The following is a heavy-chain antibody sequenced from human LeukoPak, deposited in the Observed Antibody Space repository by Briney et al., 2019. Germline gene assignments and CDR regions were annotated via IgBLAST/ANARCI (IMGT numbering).Heavy chain of an antibody. CDR1: GYTFTSYG. J-gene: IGHJ4*02. CDR2: ISAHNGNA. V-gene: IGHV1-18*01. Sequence: ASVKVSCKTSGYTFTSYGINWVRQAPGQGLEWMGRISAHNGNANYAQKFQGRVTMTEDTSTDTAYMELSSLRSEDTAVYYCATEIRALKYYDSSGFDYWGQGTLVTVSS. D-gene: IGHD3-22*01. CDR3: ATEIRALKYYDSSGFDY.